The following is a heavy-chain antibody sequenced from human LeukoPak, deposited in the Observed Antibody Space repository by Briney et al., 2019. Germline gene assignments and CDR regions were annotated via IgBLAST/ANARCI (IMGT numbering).Heavy chain of an antibody. J-gene: IGHJ4*02. V-gene: IGHV3-30*02. CDR3: AKGSCSGTSCYSGLD. Sequence: GGSLRLSCAASGFTFSSYGMHWVRQAPGKGLEWVAFIRYDGSSKFYADSVKGRFTISRDNSNNTLFLQMNSPRAEDTAVYYCAKGSCSGTSCYSGLDWGQGTLVTVSS. D-gene: IGHD2-2*01. CDR2: IRYDGSSK. CDR1: GFTFSSYG.